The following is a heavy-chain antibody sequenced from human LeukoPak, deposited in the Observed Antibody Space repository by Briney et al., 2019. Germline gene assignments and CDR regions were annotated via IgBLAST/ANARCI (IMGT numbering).Heavy chain of an antibody. CDR1: GGSISSSSYY. D-gene: IGHD3-3*01. Sequence: PSETLSLTCTVSGGSISSSSYYWGWIRQPPGKGLEWIGSIFYSGSTYYNPSLKSRVTLSVDTSKNQLSLKVRSLTAADTAIYYCAKQQAARRSAPAGVAPIPRGPFDPWGQGTLVTVSS. CDR2: IFYSGST. J-gene: IGHJ5*02. CDR3: AKQQAARRSAPAGVAPIPRGPFDP. V-gene: IGHV4-39*07.